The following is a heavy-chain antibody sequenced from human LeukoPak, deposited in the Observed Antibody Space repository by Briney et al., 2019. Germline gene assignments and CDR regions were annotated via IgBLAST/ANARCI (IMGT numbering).Heavy chain of an antibody. CDR1: GFTFSSYA. D-gene: IGHD6-13*01. V-gene: IGHV3-30-3*01. J-gene: IGHJ6*02. Sequence: GGSLRLSCAASGFTFSSYAMHWVRQAPGKGLEWVAVISYDGSNKYYADSVKGRFTISRDNSKNTLYLQMNSLRAEDTAVYYCAREGDSSSWYPYYYYGMDVWGQGTTVTVSS. CDR2: ISYDGSNK. CDR3: AREGDSSSWYPYYYYGMDV.